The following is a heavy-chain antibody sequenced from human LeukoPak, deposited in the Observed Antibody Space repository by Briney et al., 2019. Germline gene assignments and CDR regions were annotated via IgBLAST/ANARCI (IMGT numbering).Heavy chain of an antibody. J-gene: IGHJ4*02. CDR3: ARGGLYYDILTGYYNGYYFDY. CDR2: IYTSGST. V-gene: IGHV4-4*07. D-gene: IGHD3-9*01. Sequence: PSETLSLTCTVSGGSISSYYWSWIRQPAGKGLEWIGRIYTSGSTNYNPSLKSRVTMSVDTSKNQFSLKLSSVTAADTAVYYCARGGLYYDILTGYYNGYYFDYWGQGTLVTVSS. CDR1: GGSISSYY.